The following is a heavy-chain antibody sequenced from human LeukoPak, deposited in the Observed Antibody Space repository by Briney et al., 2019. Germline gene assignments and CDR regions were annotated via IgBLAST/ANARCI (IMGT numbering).Heavy chain of an antibody. V-gene: IGHV4-4*07. J-gene: IGHJ6*03. CDR3: ARAFSGSGSYYSEMLYYYYYMDV. CDR1: GGSISSYY. D-gene: IGHD3-10*01. CDR2: IYTSGST. Sequence: SETLSLTCTVSGGSISSYYWSWIRQPAGKGLEWIGRIYTSGSTNYNPSLKSRVTISVDTSKNQISLKLNSVTAADTAVYYCARAFSGSGSYYSEMLYYYYYMDVWGKGTTVTISS.